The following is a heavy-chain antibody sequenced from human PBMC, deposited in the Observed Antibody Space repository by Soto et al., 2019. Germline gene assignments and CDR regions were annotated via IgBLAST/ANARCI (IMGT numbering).Heavy chain of an antibody. CDR1: GYTFSSSY. D-gene: IGHD5-12*01. Sequence: QVQLMQSGTEVKEPGASVNLSCKASGYTFSSSYIHWVRQAPGQGLEWMGIMNPSGDRTNYAQNCQGRVTMTRDTATSTGYMELSSLSSEDTAVYYCARGRGYSGDDLQEDGFDIRGQGTMVTVS. J-gene: IGHJ3*02. CDR3: ARGRGYSGDDLQEDGFDI. CDR2: MNPSGDRT. V-gene: IGHV1-46*01.